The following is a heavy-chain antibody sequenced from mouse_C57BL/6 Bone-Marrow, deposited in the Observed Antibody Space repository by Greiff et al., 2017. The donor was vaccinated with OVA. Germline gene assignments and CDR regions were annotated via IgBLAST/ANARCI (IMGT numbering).Heavy chain of an antibody. CDR2: ISSGGDYI. CDR3: TRERYYFDY. V-gene: IGHV5-9-1*02. J-gene: IGHJ2*01. CDR1: GFTFSSYA. Sequence: EVMLVESGAGLVKPGGSLKLSCAASGFTFSSYAMSWVRQTPEKRLEWVAYISSGGDYIYYAYTVKGRFTISRDNARNTLYLQMSSLKSEDTAMYYCTRERYYFDYWGQGTTLTVSS.